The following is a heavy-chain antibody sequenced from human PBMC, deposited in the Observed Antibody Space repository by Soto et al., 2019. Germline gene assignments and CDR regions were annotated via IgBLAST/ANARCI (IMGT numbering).Heavy chain of an antibody. CDR3: ARDKPTMTPGALVD. Sequence: QVQLVQSGAEVKRPGSSVKVSCKASGGTFSSYTISWVRQAPGQGLEWMGRIVPILGITNYAQKFQGRVTITADKSTSTAYMELSSLKSEATAVFYCARDKPTMTPGALVDWGQGTLVTVYS. CDR1: GGTFSSYT. CDR2: IVPILGIT. D-gene: IGHD4-17*01. V-gene: IGHV1-69*08. J-gene: IGHJ4*02.